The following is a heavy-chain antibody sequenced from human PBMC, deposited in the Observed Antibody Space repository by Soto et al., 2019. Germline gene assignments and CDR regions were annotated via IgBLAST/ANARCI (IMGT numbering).Heavy chain of an antibody. D-gene: IGHD2-15*01. V-gene: IGHV4-31*03. J-gene: IGHJ5*02. CDR3: AMVRGNELLGWFDP. CDR2: IYHSGTT. CDR1: GGSISSGGYY. Sequence: QVQLQESGPGLVKPSQTLSLTCTVSGGSISSGGYYWSWIRQPPGKGLEWIGYIYHSGTTYYNPSLTSRVTISVDTSKNQFSLKLTSVSSADTAVYYCAMVRGNELLGWFDPWGQGTLVTVSS.